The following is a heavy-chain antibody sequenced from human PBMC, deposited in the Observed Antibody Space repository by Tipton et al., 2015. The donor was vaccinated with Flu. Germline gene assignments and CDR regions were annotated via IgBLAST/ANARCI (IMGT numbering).Heavy chain of an antibody. CDR1: GFTFSTYE. D-gene: IGHD4-17*01. CDR2: ISSTGKTI. J-gene: IGHJ4*02. V-gene: IGHV3-48*03. Sequence: SLRLSCAASGFTFSTYEMTWVRQAPGKGLEWVSYISSTGKTIYHADSVMGRFTISRDNAKKSLYLQMNSLLAEDTAVYYCARTSLDDYGDSYYFDQWGQGTLVAVSS. CDR3: ARTSLDDYGDSYYFDQ.